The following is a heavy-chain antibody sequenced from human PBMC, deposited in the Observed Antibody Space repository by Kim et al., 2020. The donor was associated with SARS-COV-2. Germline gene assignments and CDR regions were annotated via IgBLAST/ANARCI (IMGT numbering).Heavy chain of an antibody. V-gene: IGHV3-11*01. Sequence: DSVKGRFTISVDNAQNALYLQMSTLRAEDTAVYYCARVLYGAGSHYYFDLWGQGTLVTVSS. J-gene: IGHJ4*02. D-gene: IGHD3-10*01. CDR3: ARVLYGAGSHYYFDL.